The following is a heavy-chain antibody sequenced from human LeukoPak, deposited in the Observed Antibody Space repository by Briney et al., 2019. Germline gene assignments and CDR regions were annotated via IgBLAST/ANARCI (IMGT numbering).Heavy chain of an antibody. CDR1: GFTFSSYC. CDR3: ANFVGATLSFDY. CDR2: IRYDGSNK. D-gene: IGHD1-26*01. J-gene: IGHJ4*02. V-gene: IGHV3-30*02. Sequence: GGSLRLSCAASGFTFSSYCMHWVRQAPGKGLEWVAFIRYDGSNKYYADSVKGRFTISRDNSKNTLYLQMNSLRAEDTAVYYCANFVGATLSFDYWGQGTLVTVSS.